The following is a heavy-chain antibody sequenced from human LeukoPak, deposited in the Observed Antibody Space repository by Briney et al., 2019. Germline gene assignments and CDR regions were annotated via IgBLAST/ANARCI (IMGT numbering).Heavy chain of an antibody. V-gene: IGHV4-34*01. CDR1: GGSFSGYY. Sequence: SETPSLTCAVYGGSFSGYYWSWIRQPPGKGLEWIGEINHSGSTNYNPSLKSRVTISVDTSKNQFSLKLSSVTAADTAVYYCARRSSSYGYWGQGTLVTVSS. CDR2: INHSGST. J-gene: IGHJ4*02. CDR3: ARRSSSYGY. D-gene: IGHD6-13*01.